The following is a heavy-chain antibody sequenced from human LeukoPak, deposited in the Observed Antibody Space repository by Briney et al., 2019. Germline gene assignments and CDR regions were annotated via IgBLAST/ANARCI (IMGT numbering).Heavy chain of an antibody. V-gene: IGHV4-39*01. Sequence: PSETLSLTCSVSGDSFNNGVSYWAWIRQPPGKGLKWIGTIYYSGSAGSTYYNPSLKRRVTISVDTSKNQFSLNLRSVTAADTAIYYCARHLYDKTGRPLDSWGQGTLVTVSS. CDR1: GDSFNNGVSY. D-gene: IGHD3-9*01. CDR2: IYYSGSAGST. CDR3: ARHLYDKTGRPLDS. J-gene: IGHJ4*02.